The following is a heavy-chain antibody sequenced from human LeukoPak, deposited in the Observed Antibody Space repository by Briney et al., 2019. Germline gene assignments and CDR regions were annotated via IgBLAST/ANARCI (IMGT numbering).Heavy chain of an antibody. V-gene: IGHV4-30-2*01. CDR1: GGSLSSGGYS. J-gene: IGHJ6*02. CDR2: IYHSGST. D-gene: IGHD3-10*01. CDR3: ARGDYGSGSPRGYYYYGMDV. Sequence: SQTPSLTCAVSGGSLSSGGYSWSWIRQPPGKGLEWMGYIYHSGSTYYNPSLKSRVTISVDRSKNQFSLKLSSVTAADTAVYYCARGDYGSGSPRGYYYYGMDVWGQGTTVTVSS.